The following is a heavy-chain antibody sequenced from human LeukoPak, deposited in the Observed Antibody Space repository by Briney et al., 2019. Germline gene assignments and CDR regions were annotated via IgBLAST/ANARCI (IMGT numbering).Heavy chain of an antibody. D-gene: IGHD3-10*01. CDR3: AKVLEGYYGSGIFDAFDI. Sequence: GGSLRLSCAASGFTFDDYAMHWVRQAPGKGLEWVSGISWNSGSIGYADSVKGRFTISRDNAKNSLYLQMNSLRAEDTALYYCAKVLEGYYGSGIFDAFDIWGQGTMVTVSS. J-gene: IGHJ3*02. CDR1: GFTFDDYA. CDR2: ISWNSGSI. V-gene: IGHV3-9*01.